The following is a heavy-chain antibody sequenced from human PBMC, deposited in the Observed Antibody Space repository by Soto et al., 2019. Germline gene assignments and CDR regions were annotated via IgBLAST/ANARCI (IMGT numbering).Heavy chain of an antibody. Sequence: EVQLVESGGGLVQPGGSLRLSCAVSGFTFSDHYMDWVRQAPGKGLEWVGRSRNKVNSYTTEYAASVKGRFTISRDDSSDSLYRQMTSLTTEDASVYYCARELNSFDCWGQGTLVTVSS. CDR3: ARELNSFDC. CDR2: SRNKVNSYTT. V-gene: IGHV3-72*01. J-gene: IGHJ4*02. CDR1: GFTFSDHY.